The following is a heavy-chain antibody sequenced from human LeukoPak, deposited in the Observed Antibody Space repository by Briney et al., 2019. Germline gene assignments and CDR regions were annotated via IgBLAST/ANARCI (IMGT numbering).Heavy chain of an antibody. CDR1: GGSHSSYY. J-gene: IGHJ6*03. CDR3: ARGRGYSYGYYYYYYMDV. Sequence: PETLSLTCAVNGGSHSSYYWSWIRQPPGKGLEWIGEINHSGSTNYNPSLKSRVTISVDTSKNQFYLKVSSVTAADTAVYYCARGRGYSYGYYYYYYMDVWGKGTTVTVSS. V-gene: IGHV4-34*01. CDR2: INHSGST. D-gene: IGHD5-18*01.